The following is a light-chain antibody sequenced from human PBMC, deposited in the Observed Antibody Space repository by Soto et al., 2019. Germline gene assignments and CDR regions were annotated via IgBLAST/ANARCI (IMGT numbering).Light chain of an antibody. CDR3: AAWDDSLKGPV. V-gene: IGLV1-36*01. Sequence: QSVLTQPPSVSYAPRQRVTISSSGSSSNSGNNGVNWYQQLPGKAPKLLIYYDDLLPSGVSDRFSGSKSGTSASLAISGLQSEDEADYYCAAWDDSLKGPVFGGGTKVTVL. J-gene: IGLJ2*01. CDR2: YDD. CDR1: SSNSGNNG.